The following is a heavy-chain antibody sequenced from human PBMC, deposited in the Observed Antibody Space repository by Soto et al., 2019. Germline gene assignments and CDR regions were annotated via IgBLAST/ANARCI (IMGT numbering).Heavy chain of an antibody. Sequence: QVQLVESGGDVVQPGRSLRLSCAASGFTFSIYGMNWVRQAPGKGLEWVAAIWFDGSKKYYLDSVEGRFTVSRDDSKNTLYLQMNSLRVEDTAVYYCARDRGTFGELASPYFDYWGQGSLVTVSS. J-gene: IGHJ4*02. CDR1: GFTFSIYG. CDR3: ARDRGTFGELASPYFDY. CDR2: IWFDGSKK. D-gene: IGHD3-10*01. V-gene: IGHV3-33*01.